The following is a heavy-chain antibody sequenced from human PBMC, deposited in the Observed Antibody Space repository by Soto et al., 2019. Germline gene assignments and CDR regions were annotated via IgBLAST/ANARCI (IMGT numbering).Heavy chain of an antibody. J-gene: IGHJ4*02. D-gene: IGHD3-9*01. CDR2: IGPESGAT. CDR1: GYTFTGHY. CDR3: ARRHYDLLTGQRYHLDF. Sequence: ASVKVSCKASGYTFTGHYIHWVRQAPEQGPEWMGEIGPESGATRYAQKFQGRVTISVDKSISTAYLQWDSLKASDTAIYYCARRHYDLLTGQRYHLDFWGPGTLVTVSS. V-gene: IGHV1-2*02.